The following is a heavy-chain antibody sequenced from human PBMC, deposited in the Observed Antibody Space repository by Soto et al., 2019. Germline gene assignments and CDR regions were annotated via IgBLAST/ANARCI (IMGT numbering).Heavy chain of an antibody. J-gene: IGHJ4*02. V-gene: IGHV3-23*01. CDR2: ISGSGDGT. D-gene: IGHD5-18*01. CDR3: AGPGYSSQDY. CDR1: GFTFHNFA. Sequence: EVQLLESGGGLVQPGGSLRLSCAASGFTFHNFALSWVRQAPGKGLEWVSAISGSGDGTDYADSVKGRFTISRDNFKDTVYLQMNSLRAEDTAIYYCAGPGYSSQDYWGQGTLVTVSS.